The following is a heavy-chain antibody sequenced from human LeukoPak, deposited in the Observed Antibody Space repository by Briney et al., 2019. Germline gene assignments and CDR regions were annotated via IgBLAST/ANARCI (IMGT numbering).Heavy chain of an antibody. J-gene: IGHJ4*02. CDR2: IYAGANA. D-gene: IGHD3/OR15-3a*01. CDR3: ARGGLYANIRYDY. Sequence: PSETLSLTCTVSGGSISSYYWTWIRQPPGKGLEWIGYIYAGANAEYNPSLRGRVAISVDTSKNQFSLNLNSATAVDTAVYYCARGGLYANIRYDYWGQGALVTVSS. CDR1: GGSISSYY. V-gene: IGHV4-59*01.